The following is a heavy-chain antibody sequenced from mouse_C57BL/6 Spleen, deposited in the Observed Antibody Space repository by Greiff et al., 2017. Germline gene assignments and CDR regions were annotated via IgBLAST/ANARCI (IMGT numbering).Heavy chain of an antibody. CDR3: AREGSRYAMDY. V-gene: IGHV5-4*01. Sequence: EVKVVESGGGLVKPGGSLKLSCAASGFTFSSYAMSWVRQTPEKRLEWVATISDGGSYTYYPDNVKGRFTISRDNAKNNLYLQMSHLKSEDTAMYYCAREGSRYAMDYWGQGTSVTVSS. D-gene: IGHD1-1*01. CDR1: GFTFSSYA. CDR2: ISDGGSYT. J-gene: IGHJ4*01.